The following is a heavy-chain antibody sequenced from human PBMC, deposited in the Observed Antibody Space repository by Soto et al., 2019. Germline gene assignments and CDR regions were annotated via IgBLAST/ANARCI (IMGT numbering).Heavy chain of an antibody. Sequence: QVQVVQSGAEVKKPGASVKVSCKASEYIFTTYYIHWVRQAPGQGLEWMGVVNPSDGSTNYAQKLQGRVNMTRDSATSTLYMELRSLRTDDAALYYCATSSWDVVVFQHWGQGTLVTVSS. CDR2: VNPSDGST. D-gene: IGHD1-26*01. J-gene: IGHJ1*01. CDR3: ATSSWDVVVFQH. CDR1: EYIFTTYY. V-gene: IGHV1-46*04.